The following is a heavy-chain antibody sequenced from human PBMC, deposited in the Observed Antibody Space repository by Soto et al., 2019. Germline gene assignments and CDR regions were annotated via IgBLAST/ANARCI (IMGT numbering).Heavy chain of an antibody. CDR1: GFTFKNYD. Sequence: EVQLLESGGGLVQPGGSLRLSCVASGFTFKNYDMRWVRQAPGKGLEWVSGISGSGGVTYYADSVKGRFTISRDNSKNTLYLQMNSLRANDTAVYYCAKDRQLRSYYESPGHYNNWGQGTLVTVSS. CDR2: ISGSGGVT. D-gene: IGHD3-10*01. J-gene: IGHJ4*02. CDR3: AKDRQLRSYYESPGHYNN. V-gene: IGHV3-23*01.